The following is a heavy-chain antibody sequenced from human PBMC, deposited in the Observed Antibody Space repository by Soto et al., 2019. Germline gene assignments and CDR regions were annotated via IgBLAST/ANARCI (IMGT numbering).Heavy chain of an antibody. V-gene: IGHV1-2*04. D-gene: IGHD3-22*01. CDR1: GYTFTGYY. Sequence: GASVKVSCKASGYTFTGYYMHWVRRAPGQGLEWMGWINPNSGGTSYAQKFQGWVTMTRDTSISTAYMELSRLRSDDTAVYYCARAQYYYDSSGYYYEAYYFDYWGQGTLVTVSS. J-gene: IGHJ4*02. CDR2: INPNSGGT. CDR3: ARAQYYYDSSGYYYEAYYFDY.